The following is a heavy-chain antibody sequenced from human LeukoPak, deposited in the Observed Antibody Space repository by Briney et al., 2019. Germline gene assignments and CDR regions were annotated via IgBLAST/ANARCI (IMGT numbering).Heavy chain of an antibody. CDR3: ARLFEGTFDI. Sequence: SETLSLTCAVYGGSFSGYYWSWIRQPPGKGLEWIGEINHSGSTNYNPSLKSRVAISVDTSKNQFSLKLSSVTAADTAVYYCARLFEGTFDIWGQGTMVTVSS. CDR2: INHSGST. J-gene: IGHJ3*02. D-gene: IGHD3-10*01. V-gene: IGHV4-34*01. CDR1: GGSFSGYY.